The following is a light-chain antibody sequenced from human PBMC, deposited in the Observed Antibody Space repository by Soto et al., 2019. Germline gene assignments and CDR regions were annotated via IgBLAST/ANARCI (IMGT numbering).Light chain of an antibody. CDR3: QHYGTSAL. J-gene: IGKJ3*01. CDR2: AS. Sequence: EIVLTQSPGTLSLSPGERATLSCRASQSVSDSYLAWYQQKPGQAPRLLIYASSRATGIPDMFSGSGSGTDFTLPSSRLEPEVFAVYYCQHYGTSALFGPGTTVDIK. CDR1: QSVSDSY. V-gene: IGKV3-20*01.